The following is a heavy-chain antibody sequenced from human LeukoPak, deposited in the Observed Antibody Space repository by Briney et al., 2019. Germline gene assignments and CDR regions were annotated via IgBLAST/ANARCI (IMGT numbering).Heavy chain of an antibody. CDR2: IIPIFGTA. CDR1: GGTFSSYA. J-gene: IGHJ6*03. D-gene: IGHD2-2*01. V-gene: IGHV1-69*13. CDR3: ATGYCSSTSCLPAFDYYYYMDV. Sequence: SVKVSCKASGGTFSSYAISWVRQAPGQGLEWMGGIIPIFGTANYAQKFQGRVTITADESTSTAYMELSSLRSEDTAVYYCATGYCSSTSCLPAFDYYYYMDVWGKGTTVTVSS.